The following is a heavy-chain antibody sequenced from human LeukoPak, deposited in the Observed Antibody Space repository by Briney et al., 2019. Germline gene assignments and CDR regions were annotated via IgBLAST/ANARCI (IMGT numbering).Heavy chain of an antibody. CDR1: GFTFSSYA. D-gene: IGHD3-10*01. Sequence: QPGGSLRLSCAASGFTFSSYAMSWARQAPGKGLEWVSAISGSADRTYYADSVKGRFAISRDNSKNTLYLQMNSLRPEDTAIYYCAKESPYGSGSRNYYFHYWGQGTLVTVSS. CDR2: ISGSADRT. V-gene: IGHV3-23*01. CDR3: AKESPYGSGSRNYYFHY. J-gene: IGHJ4*02.